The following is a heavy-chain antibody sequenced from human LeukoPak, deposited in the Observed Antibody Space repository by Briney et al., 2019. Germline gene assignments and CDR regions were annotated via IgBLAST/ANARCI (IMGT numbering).Heavy chain of an antibody. Sequence: GGSLRLSCTASGFIFSNAWMTWVRQAPGKGLEWVSAISGSGGSTYYADSVKGRFTISRDNSKNTLYLQMNSLRAEDTAVYYCAKGVVAAAGLPYYYYMDVWGKGTTVTVSS. V-gene: IGHV3-23*01. CDR3: AKGVVAAAGLPYYYYMDV. CDR2: ISGSGGST. J-gene: IGHJ6*03. D-gene: IGHD6-13*01. CDR1: GFIFSNAW.